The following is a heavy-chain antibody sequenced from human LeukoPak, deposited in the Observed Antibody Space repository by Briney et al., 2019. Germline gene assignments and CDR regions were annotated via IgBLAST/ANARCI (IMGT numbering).Heavy chain of an antibody. V-gene: IGHV3-23*01. D-gene: IGHD3-22*01. J-gene: IGHJ6*02. CDR1: GFTFTPFA. Sequence: GGSLRLSCAASGFTFTPFAMIWVRQSPGRGLEWVSAMDGSGGYTYYAESVKGRFTISRDNSKNTLYMQMNSLRAEDTAVYYCAKAHYDSSGYYSHFYYYGMDVWGQGTTVTVSS. CDR3: AKAHYDSSGYYSHFYYYGMDV. CDR2: MDGSGGYT.